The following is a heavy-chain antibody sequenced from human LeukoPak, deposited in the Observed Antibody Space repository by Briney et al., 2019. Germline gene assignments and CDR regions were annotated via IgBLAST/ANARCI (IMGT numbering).Heavy chain of an antibody. D-gene: IGHD6-6*01. Sequence: KSGGSLRLSCAASGFTFSSYTMNWVRQAPGKGLEWVSSISSSSSYIYYADSVKGRFTISRDNAKNSLYLQMSSLRAEDTAGYYCARSPISARPVDYWGQGTLVTVSS. CDR3: ARSPISARPVDY. J-gene: IGHJ4*02. V-gene: IGHV3-21*01. CDR2: ISSSSSYI. CDR1: GFTFSSYT.